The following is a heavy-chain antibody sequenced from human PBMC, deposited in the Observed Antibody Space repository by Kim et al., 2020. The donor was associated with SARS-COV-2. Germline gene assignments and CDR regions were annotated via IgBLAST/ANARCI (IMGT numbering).Heavy chain of an antibody. V-gene: IGHV3-21*01. CDR3: VTDERASVWGS. CDR2: ISSYSNYI. Sequence: GGSLRLSCVASGFMFSAYRMDWVRQAPGKGPEWVSSISSYSNYIYYADSVMGRFTISRDNAKNSVFLQMNSLRAEDTAVYYYVTDERASVWGSWGQGTLVTVSS. J-gene: IGHJ5*02. D-gene: IGHD3-16*01. CDR1: GFMFSAYR.